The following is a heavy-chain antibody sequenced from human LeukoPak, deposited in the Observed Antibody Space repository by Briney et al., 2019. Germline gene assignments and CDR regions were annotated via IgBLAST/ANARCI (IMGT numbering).Heavy chain of an antibody. CDR2: ISWNSGSI. CDR1: GFTFDDYA. J-gene: IGHJ5*02. V-gene: IGHV3-9*01. D-gene: IGHD2-15*01. CDR3: ARDRIKYCSGGSCSHRFDP. Sequence: GGSLRLSCAASGFTFDDYAMHWVRQAPGKGLEWVSGISWNSGSIGYADSVKGRFTISRDNAKNSLYLQMNSLRAEDTAVYYCARDRIKYCSGGSCSHRFDPWGQGTLVTVSS.